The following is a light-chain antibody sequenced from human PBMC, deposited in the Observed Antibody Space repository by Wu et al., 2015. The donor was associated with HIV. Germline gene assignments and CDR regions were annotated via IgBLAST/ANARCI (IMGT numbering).Light chain of an antibody. CDR1: QDIATF. CDR2: AAS. V-gene: IGKV1-39*01. CDR3: QQSSSTLYT. J-gene: IGKJ2*01. Sequence: DIQMTQSPSSLSASVGDRVTITCRASQDIATFLNWYQQKPGKAPKLLLYAASSLQSGVPSRFSGSGSGTDFTLTITGLQPDDFATYYCQQSSSTLYTFGQGTKLEIK.